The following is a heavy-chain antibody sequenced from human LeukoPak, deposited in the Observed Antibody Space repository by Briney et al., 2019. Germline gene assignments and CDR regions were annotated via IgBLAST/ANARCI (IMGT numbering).Heavy chain of an antibody. Sequence: GGSLRLSCAASGFTFSSYEMNWVRQAPGKGLEWVSYISRGGSTIYYADSVKGRFNISRDNSKITLYLQMNSLRAEDTAVYYCARHLSGDDIWGQGTMVTISS. D-gene: IGHD4-17*01. CDR1: GFTFSSYE. V-gene: IGHV3-48*03. CDR2: ISRGGSTI. J-gene: IGHJ3*02. CDR3: ARHLSGDDI.